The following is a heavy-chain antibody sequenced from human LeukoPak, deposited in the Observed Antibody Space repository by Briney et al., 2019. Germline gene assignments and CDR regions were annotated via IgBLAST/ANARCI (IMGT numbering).Heavy chain of an antibody. CDR1: GFTFSNYA. CDR3: AKDGDTAMVTLLDY. CDR2: ISYDGSNK. D-gene: IGHD5-18*01. V-gene: IGHV3-30*18. Sequence: GGSLRLSCSASGFTFSNYAMHWVRQAPGKGLEWVAVISYDGSNKYYADSVKGRFTISRDNSKNTLYLQMHSLRGEDTAVYYCAKDGDTAMVTLLDYWGQGTLVTVSS. J-gene: IGHJ4*02.